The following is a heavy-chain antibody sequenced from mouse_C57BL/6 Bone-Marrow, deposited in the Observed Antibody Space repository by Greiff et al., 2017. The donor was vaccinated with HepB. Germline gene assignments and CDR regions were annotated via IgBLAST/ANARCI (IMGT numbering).Heavy chain of an antibody. CDR1: GYTFTDYY. V-gene: IGHV1-19*01. Sequence: VQLQQSGPVLVKPGASVKMSCKTSGYTFTDYYMNWVKQSHGKSLEWIGVINPYNGGTSYNQKFKGKATLTVDKSSSTAYMELNSLTSEDSAVYYCAREVYYDYYYFDYWGQGTTLTVSS. CDR2: INPYNGGT. CDR3: AREVYYDYYYFDY. D-gene: IGHD2-4*01. J-gene: IGHJ2*01.